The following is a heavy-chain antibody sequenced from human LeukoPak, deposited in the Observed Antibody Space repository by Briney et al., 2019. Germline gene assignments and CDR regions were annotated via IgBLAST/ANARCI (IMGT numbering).Heavy chain of an antibody. CDR3: ARGLPATLLDY. CDR1: GFTFSDCY. J-gene: IGHJ4*02. D-gene: IGHD2-2*01. V-gene: IGHV3-11*01. Sequence: GGSLRLSCVASGFTFSDCYMSWIRQAPGKGLEWVSYISSSDTTIYYVDSVKGRFTISRDNAKNSLYLQMNSLRVEDTAVYYCARGLPATLLDYWGQGTLVTVSS. CDR2: ISSSDTTI.